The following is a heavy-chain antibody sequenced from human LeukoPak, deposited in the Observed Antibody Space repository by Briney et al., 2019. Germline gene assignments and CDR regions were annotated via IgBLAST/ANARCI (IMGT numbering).Heavy chain of an antibody. CDR2: IRYDGGNK. V-gene: IGHV3-30*02. CDR3: AKSMVSLYGMDV. Sequence: GGSLRLSCAASGFTSSSYGMHWVRQAPGKGLEWVAFIRYDGGNKYYADSVKGRFTISRDNSKNTLYLQMNSLRAEDTAVYYCAKSMVSLYGMDVWGQGTTVTVSS. CDR1: GFTSSSYG. J-gene: IGHJ6*02. D-gene: IGHD5-18*01.